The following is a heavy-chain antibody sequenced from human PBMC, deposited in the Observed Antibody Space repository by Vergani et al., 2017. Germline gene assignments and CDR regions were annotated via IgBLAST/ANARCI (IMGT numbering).Heavy chain of an antibody. Sequence: QVQLVQSGAEVKKPGASVKVSCKASGYTFTGYYMHWVRQAPGQGLEWMGWINPNSGGTNYAQKFQGRVTITADKSTSTAYMELSSLRSEDTAVYYCARVRIAAAGEPTYYYYYMDVWGKGTTVTVSS. CDR3: ARVRIAAAGEPTYYYYYMDV. CDR2: INPNSGGT. V-gene: IGHV1-2*02. D-gene: IGHD6-13*01. CDR1: GYTFTGYY. J-gene: IGHJ6*03.